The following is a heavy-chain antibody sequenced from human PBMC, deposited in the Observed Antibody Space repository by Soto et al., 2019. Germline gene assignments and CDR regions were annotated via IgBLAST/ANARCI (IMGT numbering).Heavy chain of an antibody. J-gene: IGHJ6*02. D-gene: IGHD3-10*02. CDR3: TATLTYYYIPSGQKFYYPGMDV. CDR2: SKNEGGTI. CDR1: GFTFSNAR. Sequence: EIQLVESGGGPVKPGGSLRLSCAASGFTFSNARKSKNEGGTIDYAAPVKGRFTISRDDSKNSLFLQMNSQQIEDTAVYYCTATLTYYYIPSGQKFYYPGMDVWGQGNTVTVS. V-gene: IGHV3-15*07.